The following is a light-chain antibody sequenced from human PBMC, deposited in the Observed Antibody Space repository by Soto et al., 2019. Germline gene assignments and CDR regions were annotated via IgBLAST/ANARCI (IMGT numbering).Light chain of an antibody. V-gene: IGLV2-14*01. CDR1: SSDVGGCNC. CDR3: SSFTSTRTDV. CDR2: EVN. Sequence: QSALTQPASVSGSPGQSITISCTGTSSDVGGCNCVSWYQHHPGKAPKLMIYEVNNRPSGVSSRFSGSKSGNTASLTISGLQAEDEADYYCSSFTSTRTDVFGTGTKVTVL. J-gene: IGLJ1*01.